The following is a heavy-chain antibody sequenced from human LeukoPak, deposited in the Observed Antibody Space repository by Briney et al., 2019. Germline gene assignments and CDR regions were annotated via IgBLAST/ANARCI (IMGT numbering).Heavy chain of an antibody. Sequence: SETLSLTCTVSGGSVSSGSYYWSWIRQPPGKGLEWIGYIYYSGSTNYNPSLKSRVTISVDTSKNQFSLKLSSVTAADTAVYYCARDSDGSGGYGHWGQGTLVTVSS. V-gene: IGHV4-61*01. CDR3: ARDSDGSGGYGH. D-gene: IGHD3-10*01. CDR2: IYYSGST. CDR1: GGSVSSGSYY. J-gene: IGHJ4*02.